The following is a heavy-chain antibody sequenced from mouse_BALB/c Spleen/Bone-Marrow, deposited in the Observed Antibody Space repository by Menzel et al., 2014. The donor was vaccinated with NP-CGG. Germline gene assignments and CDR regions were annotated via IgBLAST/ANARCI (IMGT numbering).Heavy chain of an antibody. CDR2: IWAGGST. D-gene: IGHD2-4*01. Sequence: VQLVESGPGPAAPSQSLFITCTVSGFSLTGYGVNWVRQPPGKGLEWLGVIWAGGSTNYNSALMSRLSISKDISKGQVFLKMNSLQTDDTAMYYCARVSSTMITTVFAYWVQGTLVTISA. J-gene: IGHJ3*01. CDR1: GFSLTGYG. CDR3: ARVSSTMITTVFAY. V-gene: IGHV2-9*02.